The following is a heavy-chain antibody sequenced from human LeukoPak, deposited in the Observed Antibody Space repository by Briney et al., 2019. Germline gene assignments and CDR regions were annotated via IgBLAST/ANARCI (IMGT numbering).Heavy chain of an antibody. J-gene: IGHJ4*02. CDR2: IRYDGSNK. Sequence: PGGSLRLSCAASGFTFSSYGMHWVRQAPGKGLEWVAFIRYDGSNKYYADSVKGRFTISRDNSKNTLYLQMNSLRAEDTAVYYCAKDREDDYYGSGSLGYWGQGTLVTVSS. CDR1: GFTFSSYG. V-gene: IGHV3-30*02. D-gene: IGHD3-10*01. CDR3: AKDREDDYYGSGSLGY.